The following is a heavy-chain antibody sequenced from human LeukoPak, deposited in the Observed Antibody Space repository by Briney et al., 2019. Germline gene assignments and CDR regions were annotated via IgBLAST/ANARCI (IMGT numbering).Heavy chain of an antibody. CDR3: ARDTGGESAFDI. CDR2: ISGYNGNT. V-gene: IGHV1-18*01. Sequence: ASVKVSCKASGYTFTSYGITWVRQAPGQGLEWMGWISGYNGNTNYAQKFQGRVTMTTDTSTSTAYMELRSLRSDDTAVYYCARDTGGESAFDIWGQGTMVTVSS. D-gene: IGHD3-10*01. J-gene: IGHJ3*02. CDR1: GYTFTSYG.